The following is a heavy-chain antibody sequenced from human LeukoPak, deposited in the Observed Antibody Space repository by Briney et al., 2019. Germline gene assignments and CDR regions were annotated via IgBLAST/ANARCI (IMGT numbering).Heavy chain of an antibody. CDR1: GFTFSTYG. CDR2: IRSDGSDK. V-gene: IGHV3-30*02. Sequence: GGSLRLSCAASGFTFSTYGMHWVRQAPGKGLEWVAFIRSDGSDKYHADSVKGRFTISRDNSKNTLYLQMNSLRTEDTAVYYCANEWLHVSGSYKANNWGQGTLVTVTS. D-gene: IGHD3-10*01. CDR3: ANEWLHVSGSYKANN. J-gene: IGHJ4*02.